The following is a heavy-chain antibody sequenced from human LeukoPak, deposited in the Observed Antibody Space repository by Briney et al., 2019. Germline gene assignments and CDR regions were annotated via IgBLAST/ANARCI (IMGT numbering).Heavy chain of an antibody. CDR1: GFTFSSYS. D-gene: IGHD6-25*01. V-gene: IGHV3-48*01. J-gene: IGHJ4*02. CDR2: ISSSSSTI. Sequence: GGSLRLSCAASGFTFSSYSMNWVRQAPGKGLEWVSYISSSSSTIYYADSVKGRFTISRDNSKNTLDVQMNSLRGEDTAVYYCARENQRSSGSAGFFDYWGQGALVTVSS. CDR3: ARENQRSSGSAGFFDY.